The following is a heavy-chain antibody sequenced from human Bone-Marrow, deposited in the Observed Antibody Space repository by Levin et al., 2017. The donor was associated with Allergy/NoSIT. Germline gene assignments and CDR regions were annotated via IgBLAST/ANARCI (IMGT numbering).Heavy chain of an antibody. Sequence: ASGPTLVKPTQTLTLTCTFSGFSLSTSGVGVGWIRQPPGKALEWLALIYWDDDKRYSPSLKSRLTITKDTSKNQVVLTMTNMDPVDTATYYCAHSTSITMVRGVMMGNWFDPWGQGTLVTVSS. V-gene: IGHV2-5*02. J-gene: IGHJ5*02. D-gene: IGHD3-10*01. CDR1: GFSLSTSGVG. CDR3: AHSTSITMVRGVMMGNWFDP. CDR2: IYWDDDK.